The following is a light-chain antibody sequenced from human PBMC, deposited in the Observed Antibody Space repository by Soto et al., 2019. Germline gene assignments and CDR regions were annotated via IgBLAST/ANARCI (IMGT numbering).Light chain of an antibody. CDR3: QQYYSYHT. CDR1: QGISSY. Sequence: AIRMTQSPSSLSASTGDRVTITCRASQGISSYLAWYQQKPGKAPKLLIYAASTLQSGVPSRFSGSGSGTDVTLTISCLQSEDFATYYCQQYYSYHTFGQGTKLEIK. CDR2: AAS. J-gene: IGKJ2*01. V-gene: IGKV1-8*01.